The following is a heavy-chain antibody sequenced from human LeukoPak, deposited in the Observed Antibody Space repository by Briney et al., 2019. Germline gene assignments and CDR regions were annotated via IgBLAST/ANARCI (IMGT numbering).Heavy chain of an antibody. CDR2: ISGSGGST. V-gene: IGHV3-23*01. D-gene: IGHD2-2*01. CDR3: AKDSRLLGYYFDY. J-gene: IGHJ4*02. Sequence: GGSLRLSCAASGFTFSSYAMSWVRQAPGKGLEWVSAISGSGGSTYYADSVKGRFTISRDNSKNTLYLQMNSLSAEDTAVYYCAKDSRLLGYYFDYWGQGTLVTVSS. CDR1: GFTFSSYA.